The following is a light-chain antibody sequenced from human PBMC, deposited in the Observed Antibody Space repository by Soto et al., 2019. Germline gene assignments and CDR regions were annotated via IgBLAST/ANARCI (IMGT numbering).Light chain of an antibody. J-gene: IGLJ2*01. V-gene: IGLV1-47*02. CDR1: ISNIGGTNY. CDR2: SNN. Sequence: QSLLTQPHSASGTRGPRHFISCSGSISNIGGTNYAYWYQQLPGAAPKLLMHSNNLRPSGVPERISGSKYGTSASLAISGLRSDDEAVYYCASWDDRLGAVIFGGGTKVAVL. CDR3: ASWDDRLGAVI.